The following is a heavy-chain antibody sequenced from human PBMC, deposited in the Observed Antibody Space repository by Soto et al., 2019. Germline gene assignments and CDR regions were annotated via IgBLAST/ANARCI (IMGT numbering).Heavy chain of an antibody. D-gene: IGHD6-6*01. J-gene: IGHJ3*02. V-gene: IGHV3-23*01. CDR1: GFTFNSYA. Sequence: EVQLLESGGGLVQPGGSLRLSCAASGFTFNSYAMTWVRQAPGKGLEWVSAISVSGGSTYYADSVKGRFTISRDNSKNTLYLQMNSLRADDTAVYYCAKEYSSSVFSNETFEIWGQGTMVTVSS. CDR2: ISVSGGST. CDR3: AKEYSSSVFSNETFEI.